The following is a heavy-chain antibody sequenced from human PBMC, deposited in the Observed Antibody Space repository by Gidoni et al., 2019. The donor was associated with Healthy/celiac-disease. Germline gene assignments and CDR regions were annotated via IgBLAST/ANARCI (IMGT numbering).Heavy chain of an antibody. CDR2: INHSGST. V-gene: IGHV4-34*01. D-gene: IGHD3-16*01. CDR3: ARSRPGGYYGMDV. CDR1: GGSFSGYY. Sequence: QVQLQQWGAGLLKPSETLSLTCAVYGGSFSGYYWSWIRQPPGKGLEWIGEINHSGSTNYNPSLKSRVTISVDTSKNQFSLKLSSVTAADTAVYYCARSRPGGYYGMDVWGQGTTVTVSS. J-gene: IGHJ6*02.